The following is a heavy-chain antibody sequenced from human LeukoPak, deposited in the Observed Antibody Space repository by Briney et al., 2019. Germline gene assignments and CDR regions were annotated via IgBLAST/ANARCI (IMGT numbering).Heavy chain of an antibody. CDR3: ARRGYDFWSGYYPYYFDY. D-gene: IGHD3-3*01. V-gene: IGHV3-11*01. Sequence: GGSLRLSCAASGFTFSDYYMSWIRQAPGKGLEWVSYISSSGSTIYYADSVKGRFTISRDNSKNTLYLQMNSLRAEDTAVYYCARRGYDFWSGYYPYYFDYWGQGTLVTVSS. CDR2: ISSSGSTI. J-gene: IGHJ4*02. CDR1: GFTFSDYY.